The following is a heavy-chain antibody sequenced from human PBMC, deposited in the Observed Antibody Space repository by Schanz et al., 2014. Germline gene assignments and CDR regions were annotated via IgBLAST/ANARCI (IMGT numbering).Heavy chain of an antibody. J-gene: IGHJ4*02. V-gene: IGHV3-7*01. CDR3: ARGVRIDY. D-gene: IGHD3-3*01. Sequence: EVQLVESGGGLAQPGGSLRLSCAASGFTVSKNYMSWVRQAPGKGLEWVAVMWNDGIKTHYADSGKGRFTISRDNAKNSLYLQMNSLTAEDTAVYYCARGVRIDYWGQGTLVTVSS. CDR1: GFTVSKNY. CDR2: MWNDGIKT.